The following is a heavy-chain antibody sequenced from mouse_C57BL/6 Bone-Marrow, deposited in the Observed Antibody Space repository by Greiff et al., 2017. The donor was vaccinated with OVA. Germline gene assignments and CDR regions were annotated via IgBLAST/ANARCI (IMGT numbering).Heavy chain of an antibody. V-gene: IGHV5-6*01. CDR2: ISSGGSYT. CDR3: ARQGGYDGYFDY. CDR1: GFTFSSYG. D-gene: IGHD2-2*01. Sequence: EVKVVESGGDLVKPGGSLKLSCAASGFTFSSYGISWVRQTPDKRLEWVATISSGGSYTYYPDSVKGRFTISRDNAKNTLYLQMSSLKSEDTAMYYCARQGGYDGYFDYWGQGTTLTVSS. J-gene: IGHJ2*01.